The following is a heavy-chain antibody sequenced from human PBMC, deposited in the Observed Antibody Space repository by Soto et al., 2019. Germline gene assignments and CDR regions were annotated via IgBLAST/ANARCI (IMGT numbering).Heavy chain of an antibody. J-gene: IGHJ6*03. CDR2: ISDNGVTT. Sequence: PGGSLRLSCAASGFTFGHYAMGWVRQAPGKGLECVSGISDNGVTTYYANSVQGRFTISRDNSKNTVYLQMDSLRTDDTAVYYCARRARPDFYYLDVWGKGTTVTVSS. D-gene: IGHD6-6*01. CDR1: GFTFGHYA. V-gene: IGHV3-64*01. CDR3: ARRARPDFYYLDV.